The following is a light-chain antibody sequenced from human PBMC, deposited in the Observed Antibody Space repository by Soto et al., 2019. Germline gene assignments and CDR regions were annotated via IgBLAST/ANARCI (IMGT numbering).Light chain of an antibody. CDR3: QQYGSSPRT. J-gene: IGKJ1*01. CDR1: QSVNSRS. CDR2: DAS. V-gene: IGKV3-20*01. Sequence: DIVLTQSPGTLSLSPGERATLSCGASQSVNSRSLAWYQQKPGQAPRLLIYDASSRATGIPDRFSASGSGTDFTLTISSLEPEDFAVYYCQQYGSSPRTFGQGTKV.